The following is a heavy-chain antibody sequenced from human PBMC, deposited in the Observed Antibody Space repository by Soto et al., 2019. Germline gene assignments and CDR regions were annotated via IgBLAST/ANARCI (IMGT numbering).Heavy chain of an antibody. D-gene: IGHD3-10*01. Sequence: TSETLSLTCSVSGGSMTEYFWSWIRQSPGKGLEWIGYIYYLGSTDYNPSLKSRVTISVDTSKRQFSLRLTSVTAADTAVYYCARDGYDGSGSPYPAYWGPGTQVTVSS. V-gene: IGHV4-59*01. CDR1: GGSMTEYF. CDR2: IYYLGST. J-gene: IGHJ4*02. CDR3: ARDGYDGSGSPYPAY.